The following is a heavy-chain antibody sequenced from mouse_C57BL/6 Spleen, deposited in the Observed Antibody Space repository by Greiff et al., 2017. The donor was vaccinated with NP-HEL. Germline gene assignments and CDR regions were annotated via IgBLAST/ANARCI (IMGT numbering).Heavy chain of an antibody. J-gene: IGHJ2*01. V-gene: IGHV3-6*01. D-gene: IGHD4-1*01. CDR1: GYSITSGYY. CDR2: ISYDGSN. Sequence: EVQLQESGPGLVKPSQSLSLTCSVTGYSITSGYYWNWIRQFPGNKLEWMGYISYDGSNNYNPSLKNRISITRDTSKNQFFLKLNSVTTEDTATYYCARDRDWDLDYWGQGTTLTVSS. CDR3: ARDRDWDLDY.